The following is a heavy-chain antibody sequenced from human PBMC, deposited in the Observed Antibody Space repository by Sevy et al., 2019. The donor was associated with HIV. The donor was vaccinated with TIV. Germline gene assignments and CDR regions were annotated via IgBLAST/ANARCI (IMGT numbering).Heavy chain of an antibody. J-gene: IGHJ6*03. D-gene: IGHD6-13*01. V-gene: IGHV3-64D*06. CDR1: GFTFSSYA. Sequence: GGSLRLSCSASGFTFSSYAMHWVRQAPVKGLEYVSAIRSNGGSTHYADSVKGRFTISRDNSKNKLYLQMISLRAEDTAVYYCVKDEESSIWYGDYYYYYYMDVWGKGTTVTVSS. CDR2: IRSNGGST. CDR3: VKDEESSIWYGDYYYYYYMDV.